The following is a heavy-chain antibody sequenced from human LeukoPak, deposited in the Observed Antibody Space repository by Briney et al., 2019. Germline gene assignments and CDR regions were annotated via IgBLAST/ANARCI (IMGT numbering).Heavy chain of an antibody. J-gene: IGHJ4*02. Sequence: ASVKDPCKASGYTFTHHYMHWVGPAPGQGLGGVGGIDSKSGDTKYAQKFQSRLILPRDTSIGIAYMELRSLISDDTAVCYCASEAYCSGGRCSVQRVASWGQGTTVTVSS. V-gene: IGHV1-2*02. CDR1: GYTFTHHY. CDR2: IDSKSGDT. CDR3: ASEAYCSGGRCSVQRVAS. D-gene: IGHD2-15*01.